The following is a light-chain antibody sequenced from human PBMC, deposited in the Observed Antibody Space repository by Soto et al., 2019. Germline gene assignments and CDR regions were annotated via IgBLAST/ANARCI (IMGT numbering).Light chain of an antibody. Sequence: QSVLTQPPSASGTPGKRVTISCSGSSSNIGSKYVYWYQQLPGTAPKLLIYRTNQRPSGVPDRFSGSKSGTSASLAISGLRSEDEADYYCSACVANVGGPAFGGGTKLTVL. CDR2: RTN. CDR3: SACVANVGGPA. CDR1: SSNIGSKY. J-gene: IGLJ2*01. V-gene: IGLV1-47*01.